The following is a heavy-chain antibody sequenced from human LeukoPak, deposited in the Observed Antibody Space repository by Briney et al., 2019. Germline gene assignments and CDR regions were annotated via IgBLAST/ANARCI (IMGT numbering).Heavy chain of an antibody. Sequence: SEALSLTCTVSGGSISSYYWSWIRQPPGKGLEWIGYIYYSGSTNYNPSLKSRVTISVDTSKNQFSLKLSSVTAADTAVYYCASLIAVDAFDIWGQGTMVTVSS. CDR1: GGSISSYY. V-gene: IGHV4-59*08. D-gene: IGHD6-19*01. J-gene: IGHJ3*02. CDR3: ASLIAVDAFDI. CDR2: IYYSGST.